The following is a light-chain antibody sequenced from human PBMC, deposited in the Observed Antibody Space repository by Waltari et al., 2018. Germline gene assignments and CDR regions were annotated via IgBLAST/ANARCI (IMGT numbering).Light chain of an antibody. CDR1: QSITRD. CDR3: QNHERLPAM. CDR2: AAS. V-gene: IGKV3-20*01. Sequence: EIVLTQSPGTLSLSPGERATLSCRASQSITRDLAWYQQKPGQAPRLLIYAASSRATGIPDRFSCSGSGTDFSLTISRLEPEDFSVYYCQNHERLPAMFGQGTKVEIK. J-gene: IGKJ1*01.